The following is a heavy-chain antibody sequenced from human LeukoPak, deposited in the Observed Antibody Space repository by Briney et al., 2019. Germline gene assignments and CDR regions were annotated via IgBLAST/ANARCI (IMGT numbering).Heavy chain of an antibody. CDR1: GDSVSSNSAA. V-gene: IGHV6-1*01. CDR3: ALEKGGYCTNGVCYKRGHYYGMDV. D-gene: IGHD2-8*01. CDR2: TYYRSKWYN. Sequence: SQTLSLTCAISGDSVSSNSAAWNWIRQSPSRGLEWLGRTYYRSKWYNDYAVSVKSRITINPDTSKNQFSLQLNSVTPEDTAVYYCALEKGGYCTNGVCYKRGHYYGMDVWGQGTTVTVSS. J-gene: IGHJ6*02.